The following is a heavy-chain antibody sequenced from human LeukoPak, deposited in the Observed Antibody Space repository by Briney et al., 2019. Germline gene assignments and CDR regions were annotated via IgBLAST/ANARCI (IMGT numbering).Heavy chain of an antibody. D-gene: IGHD2-2*01. J-gene: IGHJ4*02. V-gene: IGHV3-9*01. CDR1: GFTFDAHA. CDR2: ISWNSANI. Sequence: GGSLRLSCAASGFTFDAHAMHWVRRAPGRGLEWVSGISWNSANIGYADSVRGRFTISRDNAKNSLYLQVNSLRAEDAALYYCAKDMFYCSSNSCSLDTNGLDYWGRGTLVTVSS. CDR3: AKDMFYCSSNSCSLDTNGLDY.